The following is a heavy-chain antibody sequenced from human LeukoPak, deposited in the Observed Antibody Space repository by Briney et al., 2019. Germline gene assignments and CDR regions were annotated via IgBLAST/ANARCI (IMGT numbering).Heavy chain of an antibody. J-gene: IGHJ4*02. CDR3: ARDTDYGDYGEHY. CDR1: GGTFSSYA. D-gene: IGHD4-17*01. CDR2: VIPILGIA. Sequence: SVKVSCKASGGTFSSYAISWVRQAPGQGLEWMGRVIPILGIANYAQKFQGRVTITADKSTSTAYMELSSLRSEDTAVYYCARDTDYGDYGEHYWGQGTLVTVSS. V-gene: IGHV1-69*04.